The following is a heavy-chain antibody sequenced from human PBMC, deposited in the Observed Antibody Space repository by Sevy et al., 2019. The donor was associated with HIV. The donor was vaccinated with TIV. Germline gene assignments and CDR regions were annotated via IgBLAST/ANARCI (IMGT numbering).Heavy chain of an antibody. Sequence: GGSLRLSCAASGFTVSSNYMTWVRQAPGKGLEGVSLIYSDGTTYHADSVKDRFTISRDNSKNTLFLEMNSLRAEDTAFYYRARGKSGYGYGLNSWGQGTLVTVSS. J-gene: IGHJ4*02. V-gene: IGHV3-66*01. D-gene: IGHD5-18*01. CDR1: GFTVSSNY. CDR2: IYSDGTT. CDR3: ARGKSGYGYGLNS.